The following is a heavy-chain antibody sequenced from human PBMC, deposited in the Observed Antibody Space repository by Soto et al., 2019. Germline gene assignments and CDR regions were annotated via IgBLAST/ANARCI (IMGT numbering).Heavy chain of an antibody. Sequence: SQTLSLTCTVSGDSVSSSSYYCSWIQQPPGKGLEWIGYIYHSGSTYYNPSLKSRVTISVDRSKNQFSLKLSSVTAADTAVYYCARGTDYGDKQAWFDPWAQGTLVTVSS. CDR1: GDSVSSSSYY. J-gene: IGHJ5*02. D-gene: IGHD4-17*01. V-gene: IGHV4-30-2*01. CDR3: ARGTDYGDKQAWFDP. CDR2: IYHSGST.